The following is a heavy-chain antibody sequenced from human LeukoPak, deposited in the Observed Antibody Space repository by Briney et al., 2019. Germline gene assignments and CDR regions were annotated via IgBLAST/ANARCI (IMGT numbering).Heavy chain of an antibody. D-gene: IGHD6-13*01. CDR3: AREKAAAGTLGAFDI. CDR2: ISSSSSYI. CDR1: GFTFSSYS. V-gene: IGHV3-21*01. Sequence: GGSLRLSCAASGFTFSSYSMNWVRQAPGKGLEWVSSISSSSSYIYYADSVKGRFTISRDNAKNSLYLQMNSLRAEDTAVYYCAREKAAAGTLGAFDIWGQGTMVTVSS. J-gene: IGHJ3*02.